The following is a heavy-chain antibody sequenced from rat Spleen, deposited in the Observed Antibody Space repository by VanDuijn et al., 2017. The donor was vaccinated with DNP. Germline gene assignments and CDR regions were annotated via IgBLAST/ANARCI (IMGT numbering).Heavy chain of an antibody. V-gene: IGHV3-1*01. Sequence: EVQLQESGPGLVKPSQSPSLTCSVTGYSITSNYWGWIRQFLGNKMEYIGHISYSGTTNYNPSLRSRISITRDTSKNQFFLQLDSVTPEDTATYYCARWTRYFDYWGQGVMVTVSS. CDR3: ARWTRYFDY. CDR2: ISYSGTT. D-gene: IGHD1-4*01. CDR1: GYSITSNY. J-gene: IGHJ2*01.